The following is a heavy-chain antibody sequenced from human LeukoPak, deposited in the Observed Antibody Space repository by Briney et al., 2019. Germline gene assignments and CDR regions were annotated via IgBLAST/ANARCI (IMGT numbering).Heavy chain of an antibody. V-gene: IGHV4-59*01. CDR1: GGSISSYY. J-gene: IGHJ4*02. D-gene: IGHD3/OR15-3a*01. Sequence: SGTLSLTCTVSGGSISSYYWSWIRQPPGKGLEWIGYIYYSGSTNYNPSLKSRVTISVDTSKNQLSLKLSSVTAADTAVYYCAGLSDFFDYWGQGTLVTVSS. CDR3: AGLSDFFDY. CDR2: IYYSGST.